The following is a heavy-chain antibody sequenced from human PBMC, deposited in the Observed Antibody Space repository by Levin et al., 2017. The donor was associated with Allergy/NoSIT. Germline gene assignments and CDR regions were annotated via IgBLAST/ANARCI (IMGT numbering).Heavy chain of an antibody. Sequence: GGSLRLSCAASGFTFSSYSMNWVRQAPGKGLEWVSSISSSSSYIYYADSVKGRFTISRDNAKISLYLQMNSLRAEDTAVYYCARDRGSSLPYYFDYWGQGTLVTVSS. CDR1: GFTFSSYS. D-gene: IGHD6-6*01. V-gene: IGHV3-21*01. CDR2: ISSSSSYI. J-gene: IGHJ4*02. CDR3: ARDRGSSLPYYFDY.